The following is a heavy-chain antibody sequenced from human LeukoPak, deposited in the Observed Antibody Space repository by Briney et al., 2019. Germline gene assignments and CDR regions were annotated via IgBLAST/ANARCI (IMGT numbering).Heavy chain of an antibody. Sequence: GGSLRLSCPAPGFTFKNNSMGWVRPAPGGGPGWGSNIATDGGSAYYADSVKGRFTMSRDNSKNGLYLQMSSLRAEDTALYYCARCSGGTCYSFHYWGQGTLVTVSS. CDR3: ARCSGGTCYSFHY. CDR1: GFTFKNNS. CDR2: IATDGGSA. J-gene: IGHJ4*02. V-gene: IGHV3-23*01. D-gene: IGHD2-15*01.